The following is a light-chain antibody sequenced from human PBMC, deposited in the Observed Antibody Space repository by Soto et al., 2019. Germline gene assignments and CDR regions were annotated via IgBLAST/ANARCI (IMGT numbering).Light chain of an antibody. V-gene: IGLV2-14*01. CDR3: SSYTNSSTV. Sequence: QSALTQPASVSGSPGQSITISCTGTSNDVGGYNYVSWYQQHPGKAPKLIIFEVNRRPSGVSNRFSGSKSGNTASLTISGLQAEDEADYYCSSYTNSSTVFGGGTKVTVL. CDR2: EVN. CDR1: SNDVGGYNY. J-gene: IGLJ3*02.